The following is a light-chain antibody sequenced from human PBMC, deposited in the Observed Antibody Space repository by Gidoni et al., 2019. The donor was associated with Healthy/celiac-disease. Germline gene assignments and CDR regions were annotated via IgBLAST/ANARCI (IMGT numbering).Light chain of an antibody. CDR2: AAS. CDR1: QSISSF. V-gene: IGKV1-39*01. Sequence: DIQMTQSPSSLSASVGDRVTITCRASQSISSFLNWYQQKPGKAPKLLIYAASSLQSGVPSRFSGSGSGTDFTLTISSLQPEDFATYYCQQSDSTPYTFGRGPSWRSN. CDR3: QQSDSTPYT. J-gene: IGKJ2*01.